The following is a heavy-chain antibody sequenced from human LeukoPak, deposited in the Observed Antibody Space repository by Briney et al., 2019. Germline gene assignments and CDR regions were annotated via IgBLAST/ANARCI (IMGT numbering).Heavy chain of an antibody. CDR3: ARDQSAGYYYYGMDV. CDR2: ISSSSSYI. CDR1: GFTFSSYS. Sequence: GGSLRLSCAASGFTFSSYSMNWVRRAPGKGLEWVSSISSSSSYIYYADSVKGRFTISGDNAKNSLYLQMNSLRAEDTAVYYCARDQSAGYYYYGMDVWGQGTTVTVSS. J-gene: IGHJ6*02. V-gene: IGHV3-21*01.